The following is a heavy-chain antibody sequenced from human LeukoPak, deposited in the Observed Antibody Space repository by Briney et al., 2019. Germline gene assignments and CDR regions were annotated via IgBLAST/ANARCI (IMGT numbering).Heavy chain of an antibody. CDR1: GYTFTSYY. CDR3: ARSGVGAYALYYMDV. CDR2: INPSGGST. J-gene: IGHJ6*03. D-gene: IGHD1-26*01. Sequence: ASVKVCCKASGYTFTSYYMHWVRQAPGQGLEWMGIINPSGGSTSYAQKFQGRVTMTRDMSTSTVYMELSSLRSEDTAVYYCARSGVGAYALYYMDVWGKGTTVTVSS. V-gene: IGHV1-46*01.